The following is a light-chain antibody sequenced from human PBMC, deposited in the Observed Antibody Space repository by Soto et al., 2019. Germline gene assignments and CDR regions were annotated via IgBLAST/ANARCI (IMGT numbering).Light chain of an antibody. Sequence: EVVLTQSPATLSVPPGERATLSCRASQSVSGDLAWYHQKPGQAPRLLIYDASTRALGTPARFAGSGSGTEFTLTISSLQSEDFAVYFCQQYNNWPITFGQGTRLEIK. CDR2: DAS. CDR3: QQYNNWPIT. V-gene: IGKV3-15*01. CDR1: QSVSGD. J-gene: IGKJ5*01.